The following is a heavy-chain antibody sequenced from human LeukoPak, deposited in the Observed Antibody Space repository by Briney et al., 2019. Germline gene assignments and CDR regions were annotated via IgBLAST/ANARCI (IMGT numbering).Heavy chain of an antibody. CDR2: LYSDGNT. CDR3: ARGVEPLTANTLAY. V-gene: IGHV3-53*01. CDR1: GFTVITND. D-gene: IGHD2-21*02. J-gene: IGHJ4*02. Sequence: GSLRLSCAASGFTVITNDMTWVRQAPGKGLEWVSVLYSDGNTKYADSVQGRFTISRDNSKNTLYLEMNSLSPDDTAVYYCARGVEPLTANTLAYWGQGTLVTVSS.